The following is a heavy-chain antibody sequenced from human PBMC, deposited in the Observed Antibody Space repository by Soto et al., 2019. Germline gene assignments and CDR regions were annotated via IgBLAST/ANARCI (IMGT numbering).Heavy chain of an antibody. V-gene: IGHV1-18*01. D-gene: IGHD3-10*01. Sequence: QVQLVQSGAEVKKPGASVKVSCKASGYTFTSYGISWVRQAPGQGLEWMGWISAYNGNTNYAQKLQGRVNMTTDTSTSTDYMELRSLRSDDTAVYYCARITMVRGVIIPWDYWGQGTLVTVSS. CDR2: ISAYNGNT. CDR1: GYTFTSYG. CDR3: ARITMVRGVIIPWDY. J-gene: IGHJ4*02.